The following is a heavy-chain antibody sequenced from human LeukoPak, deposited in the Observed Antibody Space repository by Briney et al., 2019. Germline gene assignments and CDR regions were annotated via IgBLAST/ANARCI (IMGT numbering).Heavy chain of an antibody. Sequence: SEALSLTCTVSGVSISSSNSYWGWIRQPPGKGLEWIGSIYYSGNTYYNASLKSQVSISIDTSKNQFSLRLTSVTAADTAVYYCARHRRLVRGAAPSRGFDYWGQGTLVTVSS. CDR2: IYYSGNT. D-gene: IGHD3-10*01. CDR1: GVSISSSNSY. J-gene: IGHJ4*02. CDR3: ARHRRLVRGAAPSRGFDY. V-gene: IGHV4-39*01.